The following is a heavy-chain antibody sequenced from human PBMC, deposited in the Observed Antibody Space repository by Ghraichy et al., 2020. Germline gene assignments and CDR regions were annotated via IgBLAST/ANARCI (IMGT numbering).Heavy chain of an antibody. D-gene: IGHD3-10*01. V-gene: IGHV3-23*01. CDR1: GFTFSSYA. CDR2: ISGSGAKT. Sequence: GGSLRLSCAASGFTFSSYAMSWVRQAPGKGLEWVSAISGSGAKTYCADSVKGRFTISRDNSKTTLYLQMNSLRAEDTAVYYCAKDRGDRYSSDSVSPLQGPFDYWGQGTLVTVSS. J-gene: IGHJ4*02. CDR3: AKDRGDRYSSDSVSPLQGPFDY.